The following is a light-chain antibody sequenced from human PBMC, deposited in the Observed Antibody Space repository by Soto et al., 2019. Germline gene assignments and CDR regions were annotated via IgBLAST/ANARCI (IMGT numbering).Light chain of an antibody. CDR3: QQRSYWPYT. CDR2: DAS. CDR1: QSVSRS. Sequence: EIVLTQSPATLSLSPGERATLSCRASQSVSRSLAWYQQKPGQAPRLLIYDASNRATGIPARFSGSGSETDFTLTISSLEPEDFAVYYCQQRSYWPYTFGQGTKLEI. J-gene: IGKJ2*01. V-gene: IGKV3-11*01.